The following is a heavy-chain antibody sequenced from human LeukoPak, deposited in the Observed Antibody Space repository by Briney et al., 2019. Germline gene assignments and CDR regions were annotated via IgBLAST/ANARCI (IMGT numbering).Heavy chain of an antibody. J-gene: IGHJ4*02. Sequence: GGSLRLSCAASGFTFSSYWMNWARQAPGKGLEWVASINHNGNVNYYVDSVKGRFTISRDNSKNTLYLQMNSLRAEDMAVYYCARDHRGVRDYFDYWGQGTLVTVSS. CDR2: INHNGNVN. D-gene: IGHD3-10*01. V-gene: IGHV3-7*01. CDR1: GFTFSSYW. CDR3: ARDHRGVRDYFDY.